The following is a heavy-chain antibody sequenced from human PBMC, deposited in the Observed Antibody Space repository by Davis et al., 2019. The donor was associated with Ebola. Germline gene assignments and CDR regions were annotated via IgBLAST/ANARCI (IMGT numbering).Heavy chain of an antibody. Sequence: SQTLSLTCAISGDSVPRHTAAWNWIRQSPSRGLEWLGRTYYRSKWFVDYAVSVKSRMTINSDTSKNQFSLQLSSVTPEDTAVYYCARDPPYDQGYDYWGQGILVTVSS. D-gene: IGHD3-22*01. V-gene: IGHV6-1*01. CDR2: TYYRSKWFV. J-gene: IGHJ4*02. CDR3: ARDPPYDQGYDY. CDR1: GDSVPRHTAA.